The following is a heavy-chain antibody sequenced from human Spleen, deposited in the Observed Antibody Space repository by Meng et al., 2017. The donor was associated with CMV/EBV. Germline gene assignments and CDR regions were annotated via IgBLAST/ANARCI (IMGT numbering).Heavy chain of an antibody. CDR3: ARGYRVPLAY. J-gene: IGHJ4*02. CDR1: GFTFDDYT. D-gene: IGHD3-16*02. V-gene: IGHV3-7*01. Sequence: GSLKISCAASGFTFDDYTMHWVRQAPGKGLEWVANIKQDGSEKYYVDSVKGRFTISRDNAKNSLYLQMNSLRAEDTAVYYCARGYRVPLAYWGQGTLVTVSS. CDR2: IKQDGSEK.